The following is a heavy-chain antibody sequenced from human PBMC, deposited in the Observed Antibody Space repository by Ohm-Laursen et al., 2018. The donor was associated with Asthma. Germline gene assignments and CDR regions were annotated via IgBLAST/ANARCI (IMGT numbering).Heavy chain of an antibody. Sequence: TLSLTCTVSGDSISSGNNYWSWIRQHPGQGLEWIGYINYNGLSYSNPSLRSRVIISVDTSKIQFSLNLTSVTAADTAVYYCARGAFYYESTGYYFFDPWGQGALVPVSS. V-gene: IGHV4-31*03. CDR1: GDSISSGNNY. CDR3: ARGAFYYESTGYYFFDP. D-gene: IGHD3-22*01. CDR2: INYNGLS. J-gene: IGHJ5*02.